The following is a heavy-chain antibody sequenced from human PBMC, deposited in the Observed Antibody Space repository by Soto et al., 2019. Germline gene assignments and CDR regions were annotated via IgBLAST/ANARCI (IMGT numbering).Heavy chain of an antibody. V-gene: IGHV6-1*01. J-gene: IGHJ4*01. D-gene: IGHD1-26*01. CDR2: TYYRSKWYY. Sequence: SRTLSLTCAITGDSVSSNSAGWSWVRQSATRGLEWLGRTYYRSKWYYEYAVSVRSRITINPDTSKNQCSLQLNSVTPEDTAVYFCARGEQYSGRIFDYWGQGTLVTVSS. CDR1: GDSVSSNSAG. CDR3: ARGEQYSGRIFDY.